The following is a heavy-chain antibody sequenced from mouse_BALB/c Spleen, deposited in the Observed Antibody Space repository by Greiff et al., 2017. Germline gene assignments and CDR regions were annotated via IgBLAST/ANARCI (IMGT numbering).Heavy chain of an antibody. D-gene: IGHD2-1*01. V-gene: IGHV5-6-5*01. CDR1: GFTFSSYA. J-gene: IGHJ2*01. Sequence: EVKLMESGGGLVKPGGSLKLSCAASGFTFSSYAMSWVRQTPEKRLEWVASISSGGSTYYPDSVKGRFTISRDNARNILYLQMSSLRSEDTAMYYCASGNYYYFDYWGQGTTLTVSA. CDR3: ASGNYYYFDY. CDR2: ISSGGST.